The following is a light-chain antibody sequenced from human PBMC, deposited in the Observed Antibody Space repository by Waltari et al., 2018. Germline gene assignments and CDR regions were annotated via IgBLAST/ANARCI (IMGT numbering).Light chain of an antibody. CDR2: WAS. CDR1: QSVLYSSNNNNY. J-gene: IGKJ1*01. V-gene: IGKV4-1*01. Sequence: DIVMTQSPDSLAFSLGERATINCKSSQSVLYSSNNNNYLAWYQQIPGQPPKLLIYWASTRESGVPDRFSGSGSGTDFTLTSSSLQAEDVAVYYCQQYYSPPWTFGQGTKVEIK. CDR3: QQYYSPPWT.